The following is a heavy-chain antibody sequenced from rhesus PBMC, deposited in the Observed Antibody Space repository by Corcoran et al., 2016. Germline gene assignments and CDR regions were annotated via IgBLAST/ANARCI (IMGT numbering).Heavy chain of an antibody. CDR1: GFRFSIYG. CDR2: ISSDGSKK. J-gene: IGHJ4*01. Sequence: EVQLVESGGGLDQPGGSVRLSGVGSGFRFSIYGFHWVRRAPGKGLEWVAVISSDGSKKDFADSVKERITISRDNSKNTLYLQMSNLRLEDTAVYYCTRFDYWGQGVLVTVSS. CDR3: TRFDY. V-gene: IGHV3-54*02.